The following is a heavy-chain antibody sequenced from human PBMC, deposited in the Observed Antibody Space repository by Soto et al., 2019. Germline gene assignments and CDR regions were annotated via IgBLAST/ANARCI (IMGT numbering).Heavy chain of an antibody. V-gene: IGHV3-23*01. J-gene: IGHJ4*02. Sequence: EVQLLESGGGLVQPGGSLRLSCAASGFTFSSYAMSWVRQAPGKGLEWVSAISGSGGSTYYADSVKGRFTISRDNSKNTLYLQMNSLRAEYTAVYYCAKDPSAGYSSCWYEVDYWGQGTLVTVSS. CDR3: AKDPSAGYSSCWYEVDY. CDR1: GFTFSSYA. D-gene: IGHD6-13*01. CDR2: ISGSGGST.